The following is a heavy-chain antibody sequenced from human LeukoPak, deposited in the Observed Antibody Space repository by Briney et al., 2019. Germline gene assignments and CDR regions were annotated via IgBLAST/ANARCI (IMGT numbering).Heavy chain of an antibody. Sequence: PGGSLRLSCAASGFTFSSYWMHWVRQAPGKGLVWVSRINSDGSSTSYADSVRGRFTISRDNAKNTLYLQMNSLRAEDTAVYYCARDGVLRYFDWHTFDYWGQGTLVTVSS. CDR1: GFTFSSYW. CDR3: ARDGVLRYFDWHTFDY. V-gene: IGHV3-74*01. D-gene: IGHD3-9*01. J-gene: IGHJ4*02. CDR2: INSDGSST.